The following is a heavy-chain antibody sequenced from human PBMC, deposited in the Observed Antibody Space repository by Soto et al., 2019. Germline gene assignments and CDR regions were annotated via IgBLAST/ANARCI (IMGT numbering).Heavy chain of an antibody. CDR1: AYSFTTYH. CDR2: INPDAGAT. CDR3: AREDIVLVPASEGNWFDP. V-gene: IGHV1-46*01. Sequence: ASVKVSCKASAYSFTTYHIHWVRQAPGQGLEWMGLINPDAGATNYAQRFQGRLRLTRDTSTSTVYMELRSLRFDDTAVYYCAREDIVLVPASEGNWFDPWGQGTLVTVSS. D-gene: IGHD2-2*01. J-gene: IGHJ5*02.